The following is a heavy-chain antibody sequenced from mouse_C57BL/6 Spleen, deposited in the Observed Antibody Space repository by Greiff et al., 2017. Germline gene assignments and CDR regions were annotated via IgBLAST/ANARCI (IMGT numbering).Heavy chain of an antibody. CDR2: IYPGDGDT. CDR1: GYAFSSSW. D-gene: IGHD1-1*01. V-gene: IGHV1-82*01. Sequence: QVQLQQSGPELVKPGASVKLSCKASGYAFSSSWMNWVKQRPGKGLEWIGRIYPGDGDTNYNGKFKGETTLTADKSSSTAYLQLSSLTSEDSAVYFCASQGSSGYYYAMDYWGQRPSVTGSS. CDR3: ASQGSSGYYYAMDY. J-gene: IGHJ4*01.